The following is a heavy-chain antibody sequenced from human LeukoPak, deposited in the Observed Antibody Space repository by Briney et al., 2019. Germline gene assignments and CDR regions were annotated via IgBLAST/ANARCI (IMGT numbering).Heavy chain of an antibody. D-gene: IGHD6-19*01. Sequence: QSGGSLRLSCAASGFTFSSYAMSWVRQAPGKGLEWVSVISGSGGSTYYADSVKGRFTISRDNSKNTLYLQMNSLRAEDTAVYYCAKTVAGPLTYFDYWGQGTLVTVSS. CDR3: AKTVAGPLTYFDY. J-gene: IGHJ4*02. V-gene: IGHV3-23*01. CDR2: ISGSGGST. CDR1: GFTFSSYA.